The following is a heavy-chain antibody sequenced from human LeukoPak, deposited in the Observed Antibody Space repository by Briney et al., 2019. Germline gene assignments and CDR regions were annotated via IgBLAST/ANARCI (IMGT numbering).Heavy chain of an antibody. V-gene: IGHV3-7*01. CDR2: IKHDGSDK. J-gene: IGHJ4*02. D-gene: IGHD7-27*01. CDR3: AREDWGPDY. CDR1: GFTFTRYL. Sequence: GGSLRLSCAASGFTFTRYLMVWVRQAPGKGLEWVANIKHDGSDKNYVDSVKGRFTISTDNAENLLYLQMNSLRAEDTAVYFCAREDWGPDYWGQGTLVTVSS.